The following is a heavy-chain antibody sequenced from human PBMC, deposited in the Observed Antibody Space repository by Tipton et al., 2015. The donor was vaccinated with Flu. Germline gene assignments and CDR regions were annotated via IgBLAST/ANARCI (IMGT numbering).Heavy chain of an antibody. CDR2: LFYSGTT. Sequence: TLSLTCAVSGGSISSANYYWGWIRQPPGKGLEWIGSLFYSGTTYYNPSLKSRVTMPVDTSKNLFSLKLNSVTAADTAVYYCARLSDYDSGSYLDCWGQGTLVTVSS. V-gene: IGHV4-39*01. D-gene: IGHD3-10*01. CDR1: GGSISSANYY. J-gene: IGHJ4*02. CDR3: ARLSDYDSGSYLDC.